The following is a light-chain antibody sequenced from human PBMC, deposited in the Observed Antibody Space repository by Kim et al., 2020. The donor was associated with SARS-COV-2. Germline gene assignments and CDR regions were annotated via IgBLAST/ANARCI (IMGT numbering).Light chain of an antibody. CDR2: THN. Sequence: QRASISWSGSTSNLETNTVNWYQQLPGAAPNPLIHTHNQRPSGVPDRFSGSRFGTSASLTISGLQSEDEADYFCAAWDDSPDGYVVFGGGTKLTVL. J-gene: IGLJ2*01. CDR1: TSNLETNT. CDR3: AAWDDSPDGYVV. V-gene: IGLV1-44*01.